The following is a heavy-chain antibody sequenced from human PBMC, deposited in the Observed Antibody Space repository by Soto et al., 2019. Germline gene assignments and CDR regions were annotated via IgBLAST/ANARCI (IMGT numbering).Heavy chain of an antibody. D-gene: IGHD2-2*01. CDR3: ARVVSTSSIDY. V-gene: IGHV4-30-4*01. CDR1: GGSISSGDYY. Sequence: QVQLQESGPGLVKPSQTLSLTCTVSGGSISSGDYYWSWIRQPPGKGLEWIGYIYYSGSTYYNPYVKRRVTISVDTSKNQFSLKLSTVTAADTAVYSCARVVSTSSIDYWGQGTLVTVSS. CDR2: IYYSGST. J-gene: IGHJ4*02.